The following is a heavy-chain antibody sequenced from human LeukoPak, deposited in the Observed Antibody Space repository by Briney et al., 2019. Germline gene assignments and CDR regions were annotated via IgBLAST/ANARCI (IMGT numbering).Heavy chain of an antibody. CDR1: GFTFSTYA. CDR2: ISDSGSRT. V-gene: IGHV3-23*01. Sequence: PGGSLRLSCAASGFTFSTYAMSWVRQAPGKGLEWVSSISDSGSRTYYTDSVKGRFTVSRDNSKSTLYVRINSLRAEDTAVYYCAKVRGSGSFPPYYFDSWGQGTLVTVSS. D-gene: IGHD3-10*01. CDR3: AKVRGSGSFPPYYFDS. J-gene: IGHJ4*02.